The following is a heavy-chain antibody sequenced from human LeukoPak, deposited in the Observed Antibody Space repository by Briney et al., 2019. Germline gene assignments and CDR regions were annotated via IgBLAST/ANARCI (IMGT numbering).Heavy chain of an antibody. D-gene: IGHD4-17*01. CDR1: GFTFSDYY. J-gene: IGHJ4*02. Sequence: GGSLRLSCAAYGFTFSDYYRRWIRQAPGKGLEWVSYISSSSSYTNYADSVKGRFTISRDNAKNSLYLQMNSLRAEDTAVYYCARDSDGDYGRWRQGTLVTVSS. V-gene: IGHV3-11*05. CDR3: ARDSDGDYGR. CDR2: ISSSSSYT.